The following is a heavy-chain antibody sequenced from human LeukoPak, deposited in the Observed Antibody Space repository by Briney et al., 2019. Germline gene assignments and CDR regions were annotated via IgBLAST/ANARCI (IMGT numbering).Heavy chain of an antibody. CDR2: ISGSGDST. D-gene: IGHD6-19*01. J-gene: IGHJ4*02. Sequence: GGSLRLSCAASGFTFSSYAMSWVRQAPGKGLEWVSAISGSGDSTYYADSVKGRFTISRDNSKDTLYLQMNSLRAEDTAVYYCAITIAVAGTGGFFDYWGQGTLVTVSS. CDR3: AITIAVAGTGGFFDY. CDR1: GFTFSSYA. V-gene: IGHV3-23*01.